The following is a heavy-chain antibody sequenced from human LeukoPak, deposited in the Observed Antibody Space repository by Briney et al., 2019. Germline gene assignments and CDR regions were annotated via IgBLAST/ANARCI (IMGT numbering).Heavy chain of an antibody. CDR3: ARLLLSRREFDC. CDR2: IYYSGST. J-gene: IGHJ4*02. D-gene: IGHD1-26*01. V-gene: IGHV4-31*03. CDR1: GGSVNRGSYY. Sequence: SETLSLTCTVSGGSVNRGSYYWSWIRQHPGKGLEWIGHIYYSGSTYYNPSLKSRGIISVETSKNQCSLKLSSVTAADTAVYYCARLLLSRREFDCWGQRNLVTVSS.